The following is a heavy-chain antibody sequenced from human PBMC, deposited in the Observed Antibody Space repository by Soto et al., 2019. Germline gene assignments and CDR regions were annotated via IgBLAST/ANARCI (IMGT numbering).Heavy chain of an antibody. CDR1: GGSVSSGSYY. CDR3: AMGLVVGATFYYFDY. CDR2: IYYSGST. Sequence: PSETLSLTCTVSGGSVSSGSYYWSWIRQPPGKGLEWIGYIYYSGSTNYNPSLKSRVTISEDTSKNQFSLKLSSVTAADTAVYYCAMGLVVGATFYYFDYWGQGTLVTVSS. J-gene: IGHJ4*02. D-gene: IGHD1-26*01. V-gene: IGHV4-61*01.